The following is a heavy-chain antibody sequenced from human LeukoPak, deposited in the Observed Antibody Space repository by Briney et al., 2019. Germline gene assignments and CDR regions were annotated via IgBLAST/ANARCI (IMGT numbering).Heavy chain of an antibody. CDR3: TTGYSSSWYDPPEYFQH. D-gene: IGHD6-13*01. CDR1: GFTFSNAW. Sequence: TGGSLRLSCAASGFTFSNAWMSWVRQAPGKGLEWVGRIKSKTDGGTTDYAAPVKGRFTISRDDSKNTLYLQMNSLKTEDTAVYYCTTGYSSSWYDPPEYFQHWGQGTLVTVSS. J-gene: IGHJ1*01. V-gene: IGHV3-15*01. CDR2: IKSKTDGGTT.